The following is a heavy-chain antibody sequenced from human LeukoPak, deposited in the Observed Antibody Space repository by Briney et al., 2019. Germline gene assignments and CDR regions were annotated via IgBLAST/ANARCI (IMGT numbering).Heavy chain of an antibody. J-gene: IGHJ4*02. Sequence: PSETLSLTCTVSGGSISSYFWSWIRQPPGKGLEWVGYIDYSGSTKCNPSVQSRVTMSVDTSKNQFSLKLTSVTAADTAVYFCARRYSSYSFDYWGQGTLVTVSS. CDR3: ARRYSSYSFDY. V-gene: IGHV4-59*01. CDR2: IDYSGST. D-gene: IGHD5-18*01. CDR1: GGSISSYF.